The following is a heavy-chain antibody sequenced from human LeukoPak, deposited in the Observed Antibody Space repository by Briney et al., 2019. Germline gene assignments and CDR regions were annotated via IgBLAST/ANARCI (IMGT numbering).Heavy chain of an antibody. V-gene: IGHV4-4*07. CDR1: GGYVSSYY. Sequence: SETLSFNGCVSGGYVSSYYWGWMAQPAGQVVEWIGRIYTSGSTNYNPTLKSRVTMSVDTSKNQFSLKLSSVTAADTAVYYCARAAIMQKDAFDIWGQGTMVTVSS. J-gene: IGHJ3*02. CDR3: ARAAIMQKDAFDI. CDR2: IYTSGST. D-gene: IGHD2-21*02.